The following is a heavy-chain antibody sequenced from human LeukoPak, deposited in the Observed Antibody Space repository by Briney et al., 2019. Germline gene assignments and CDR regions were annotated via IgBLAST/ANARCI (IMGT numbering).Heavy chain of an antibody. V-gene: IGHV5-51*01. CDR1: GYLFSTYW. D-gene: IGHD1-26*01. Sequence: GESLKISCRVSGYLFSTYWIAWVRQRPGKGLEWMGIIYPGDSDIKYSPSFEGQVIISGDKSTSTAHLQWSSLKASDSAICYCARKGGHGLDVWGQGTTVSVSS. J-gene: IGHJ6*02. CDR3: ARKGGHGLDV. CDR2: IYPGDSDI.